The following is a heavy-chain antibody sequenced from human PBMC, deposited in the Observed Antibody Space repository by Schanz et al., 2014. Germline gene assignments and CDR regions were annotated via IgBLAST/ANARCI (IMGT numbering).Heavy chain of an antibody. J-gene: IGHJ2*01. CDR3: AKDAPDPFEL. CDR1: GFTFTNYA. Sequence: DVQLLESGGGLVQPGGSLRLSCAASGFTFTNYAMSWVRQAPGKGLEWVSLISDSGDTAYYADSVKGRFTISRDNFKNTLYLQLNSLRAEDTAIYYCAKDAPDPFELWGRGTLITDSS. CDR2: ISDSGDTA. V-gene: IGHV3-23*01.